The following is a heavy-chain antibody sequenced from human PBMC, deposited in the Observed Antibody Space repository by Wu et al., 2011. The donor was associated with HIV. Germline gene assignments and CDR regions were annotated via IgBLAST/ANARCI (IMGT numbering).Heavy chain of an antibody. CDR3: ARDLGGDEDD. CDR1: GYTFTTYY. CDR2: INPSGGNT. Sequence: QVQLVQSGAEVKKPGASVKVSCKAPGYTFTTYYFYWVRQAPGQGLEWMAMINPSGGNTRYAPKFQGRITMTRDTSTGTVYMDLSSLRSEDTALYYCARDLGGDEDDWGQGTLVTVSS. D-gene: IGHD2-21*01. J-gene: IGHJ4*02. V-gene: IGHV1-46*01.